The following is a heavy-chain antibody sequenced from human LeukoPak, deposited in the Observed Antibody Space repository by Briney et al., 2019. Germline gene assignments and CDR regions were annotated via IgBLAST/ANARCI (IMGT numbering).Heavy chain of an antibody. D-gene: IGHD3-22*01. V-gene: IGHV4-30-2*01. J-gene: IGHJ4*02. CDR1: GGSINGGGYY. Sequence: SETLSLTCTVSGGSINGGGYYWSWIRQPPGKGLEWIGYIYHSGSTYYNPSLKSRVTISVDRSKNQFSLKLSSVTAADTAVYYCARGDSSGYTSHFDYWGQGTLVTVSS. CDR3: ARGDSSGYTSHFDY. CDR2: IYHSGST.